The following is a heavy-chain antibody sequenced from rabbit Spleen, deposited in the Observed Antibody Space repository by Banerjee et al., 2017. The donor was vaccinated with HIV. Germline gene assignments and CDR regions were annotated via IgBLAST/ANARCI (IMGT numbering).Heavy chain of an antibody. V-gene: IGHV1S40*01. CDR2: INAVTGKA. J-gene: IGHJ6*01. CDR3: ARDTGSSFSSYGMDL. Sequence: QSLEESGGDLVKPGASLTLTCTASGFDLSSYYYVCWVRQAPGKGLEWIACINAVTGKAVYATWAKGRFTCSKTSSTTVTLQMTRLTAADTATYFCARDTGSSFSSYGMDLWGPGTLVTVS. D-gene: IGHD8-1*01. CDR1: GFDLSSYYY.